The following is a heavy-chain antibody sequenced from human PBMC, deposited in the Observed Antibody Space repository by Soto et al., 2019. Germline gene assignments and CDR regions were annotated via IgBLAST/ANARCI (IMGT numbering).Heavy chain of an antibody. Sequence: PSETLSLTCSVSGGSISSADHLWSWIRQPPGKGLEWIGCIHYGGSTYHNASLKSRISMSVDTSKNHFSLQLSSVTAADTAVYYCTRDPGGELPYYYYYGMDVWGQGTTVTVSS. CDR1: GGSISSADHL. D-gene: IGHD1-26*01. V-gene: IGHV4-30-4*01. CDR3: TRDPGGELPYYYYYGMDV. J-gene: IGHJ6*02. CDR2: IHYGGST.